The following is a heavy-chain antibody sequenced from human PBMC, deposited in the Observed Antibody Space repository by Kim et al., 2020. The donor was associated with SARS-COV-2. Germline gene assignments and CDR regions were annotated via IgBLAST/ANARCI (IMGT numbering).Heavy chain of an antibody. CDR3: ARERVGEPLGGWFDP. Sequence: PALKSRVTISVDTSKNQFSLKLGSVTAADTAVYYCARERVGEPLGGWFDPWGQGTLVTVSS. V-gene: IGHV4-59*01. D-gene: IGHD3-16*01. J-gene: IGHJ5*02.